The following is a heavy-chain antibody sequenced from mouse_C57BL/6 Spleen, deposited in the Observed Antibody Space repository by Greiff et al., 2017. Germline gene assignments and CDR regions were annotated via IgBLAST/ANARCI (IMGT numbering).Heavy chain of an antibody. CDR2: IYPEDGDT. CDR1: GYAFSSSW. D-gene: IGHD3-2*02. J-gene: IGHJ2*01. V-gene: IGHV1-82*01. Sequence: QVQLKESGPELVKPGASVKISCKASGYAFSSSWMNWVKQRPGKGLEWIGRIYPEDGDTNYNGKFKGKATLTADKSYSTAYMQLSSLTSEDSAVYFCARPDSAGSGYWGQGTTLTVSS. CDR3: ARPDSAGSGY.